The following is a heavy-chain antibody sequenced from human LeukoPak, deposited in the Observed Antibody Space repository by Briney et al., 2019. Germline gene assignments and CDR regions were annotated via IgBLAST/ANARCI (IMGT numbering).Heavy chain of an antibody. CDR3: ARVVSGFGYFCY. CDR1: GGSISSGGYS. Sequence: PSQTLSLTCAVSGGSISSGGYSWSWIRQPPGKGLEWIGYIYHSGSTYYNPSLKSRVTISVDRSKNQFSLKLSSVTAADTAVYYRARVVSGFGYFCYWGQGTLVTVSS. V-gene: IGHV4-30-2*01. J-gene: IGHJ4*02. D-gene: IGHD3-16*01. CDR2: IYHSGST.